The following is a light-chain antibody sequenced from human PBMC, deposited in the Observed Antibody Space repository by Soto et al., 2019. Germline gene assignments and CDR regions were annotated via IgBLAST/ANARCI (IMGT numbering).Light chain of an antibody. CDR1: SRDVGGYNY. CDR3: FSNRGGESDV. CDR2: GVT. Sequence: QSVLTQPASVSGSPGQSITISCTGTSRDVGGYNYVSWYQQYPGNAPKLIIYGVTNRPSGVSNRFSGSNTGNTASLIISGLHDEDEDYYYCFSNRGGESDVFGNGTKLTVL. J-gene: IGLJ1*01. V-gene: IGLV2-14*01.